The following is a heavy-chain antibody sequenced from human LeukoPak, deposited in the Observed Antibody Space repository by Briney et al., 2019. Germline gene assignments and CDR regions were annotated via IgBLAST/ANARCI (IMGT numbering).Heavy chain of an antibody. CDR3: AKRGDCSSTSCYGGGLDY. D-gene: IGHD2-2*01. J-gene: IGHJ4*02. Sequence: GGSLRLSCAASGFTFSSYAMSWVRQAPGKGLEWVSAISGSGGSTYYADSVKGRFTISRDNSKNTLYLQMNSLRAEDTAVYYCAKRGDCSSTSCYGGGLDYWGQGTLVTVSS. CDR2: ISGSGGST. V-gene: IGHV3-23*01. CDR1: GFTFSSYA.